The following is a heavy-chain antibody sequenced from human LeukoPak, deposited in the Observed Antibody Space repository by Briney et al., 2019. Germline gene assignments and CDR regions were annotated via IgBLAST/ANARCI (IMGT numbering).Heavy chain of an antibody. D-gene: IGHD4-23*01. CDR2: ISSSSSTI. V-gene: IGHV3-48*01. CDR3: LRVETYAYYDS. CDR1: GFTFSTHS. J-gene: IGHJ4*02. Sequence: GGSLRLSCAASGFTFSTHSMVWVRQAPGKGLECVSYISSSSSTIYYADSVNGRFTISRDNAENSVYLQMNSLRAEDTAVYYCLRVETYAYYDSWGQATLVTVSS.